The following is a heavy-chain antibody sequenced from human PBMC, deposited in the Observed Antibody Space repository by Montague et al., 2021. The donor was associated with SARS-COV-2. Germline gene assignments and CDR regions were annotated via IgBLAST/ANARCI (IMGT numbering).Heavy chain of an antibody. J-gene: IGHJ5*02. CDR3: TIEGHITTICSGCPRNWFDP. Sequence: SETLSLTCAVYGGSFSGYYWSWIRQPPGKGLEWIGEINQSGSTNXXPSLKSRVTLSVDTSKNQFSLRLSSVTAADTAMYYCTIEGHITTICSGCPRNWFDPGGQGTLVTVSS. D-gene: IGHD2-2*01. CDR1: GGSFSGYY. CDR2: INQSGST. V-gene: IGHV4-34*01.